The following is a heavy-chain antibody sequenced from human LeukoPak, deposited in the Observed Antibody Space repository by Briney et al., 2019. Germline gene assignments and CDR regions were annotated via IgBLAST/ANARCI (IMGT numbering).Heavy chain of an antibody. J-gene: IGHJ5*02. CDR1: GGTFSSYA. D-gene: IGHD6-13*01. CDR2: IIPILGIA. Sequence: SVKVSCKASGGTFSSYAISWVRQAPGQGLEWMGRIIPILGIANYAQKFQGRITMTSDTSTSTAYMELRSLRSDDTAVYYCARDRGIAEADSFDPWGQGTLVTVSS. V-gene: IGHV1-69*04. CDR3: ARDRGIAEADSFDP.